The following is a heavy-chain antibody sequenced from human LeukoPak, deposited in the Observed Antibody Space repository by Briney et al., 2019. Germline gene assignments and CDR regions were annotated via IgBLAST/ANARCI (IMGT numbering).Heavy chain of an antibody. D-gene: IGHD6-19*01. CDR2: IYYSGST. CDR3: ARAGERSSGWYFDY. CDR1: GGSISSYY. Sequence: SETLSLTCTVSGGSISSYYWSWIRQPPGKGLEWIGYIYYSGSTNYNPSLKSRVTISVDTSKNQFSLKLSSVNAADTAVYYCARAGERSSGWYFDYWGQGTLVTVSS. V-gene: IGHV4-59*01. J-gene: IGHJ4*02.